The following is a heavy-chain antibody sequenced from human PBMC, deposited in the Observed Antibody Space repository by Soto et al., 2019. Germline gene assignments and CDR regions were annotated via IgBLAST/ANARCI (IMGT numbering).Heavy chain of an antibody. CDR2: IYHSGST. V-gene: IGHV4-4*02. CDR3: ARLFDLLLVVAATRTYNWFDX. D-gene: IGHD2-15*01. CDR1: GGSISSGNW. Sequence: SETLSLTCAVSGGSISSGNWWSWVRQPPGKGLEWIGEIYHSGSTNYNPSLKSRVTISVDKSKNQFSLKLSSVTAADTAAYYCARLFDLLLVVAATRTYNWFDXSGQGTLVTVSS. J-gene: IGHJ5*02.